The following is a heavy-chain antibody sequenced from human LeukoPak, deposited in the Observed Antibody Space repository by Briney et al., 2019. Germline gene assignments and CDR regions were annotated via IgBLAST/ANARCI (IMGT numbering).Heavy chain of an antibody. CDR1: GGSISSGGYS. D-gene: IGHD2-21*01. V-gene: IGHV4-30-2*01. CDR3: ARGDSEAAFDI. Sequence: SETLSLTCAVSGGSISSGGYSWRWIRQPPGKGLEWIGYIYHSGSTYYNPSLKSRVTISVDRSKNQFSLKLSSVTAAYTAVYYCARGDSEAAFDIWGQGTMVTVSS. CDR2: IYHSGST. J-gene: IGHJ3*02.